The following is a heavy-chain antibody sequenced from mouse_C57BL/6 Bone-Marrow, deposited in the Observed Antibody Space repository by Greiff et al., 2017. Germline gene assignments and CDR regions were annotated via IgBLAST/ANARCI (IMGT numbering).Heavy chain of an antibody. Sequence: VQLHQSGPELVKPGASVKMSCKASGYTFTSYWITWVKQRPGQGLEWIGDIYPGSGSTNYNERFKSKATMTVDTSSRTAYMQLSSLTSEDSAGYYGARDYGYDGYWGQGTTLTVSS. CDR2: IYPGSGST. J-gene: IGHJ2*01. CDR1: GYTFTSYW. CDR3: ARDYGYDGY. V-gene: IGHV1-55*01. D-gene: IGHD2-2*01.